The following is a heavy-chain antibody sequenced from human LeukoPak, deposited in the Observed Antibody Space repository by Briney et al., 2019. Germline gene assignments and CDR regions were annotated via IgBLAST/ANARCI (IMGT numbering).Heavy chain of an antibody. CDR1: DEPFSGYY. CDR3: ARVEGSSWYQIDY. D-gene: IGHD6-13*01. Sequence: SETLSLTCAISDEPFSGYYWSWIRQPPGKGLEWIGYIYYSGSTNYNPSLKSRVTISVDTSKNQFSLKLSSVTAADTAVYYCARVEGSSWYQIDYWGQGTLVTVSS. V-gene: IGHV4-59*01. J-gene: IGHJ4*02. CDR2: IYYSGST.